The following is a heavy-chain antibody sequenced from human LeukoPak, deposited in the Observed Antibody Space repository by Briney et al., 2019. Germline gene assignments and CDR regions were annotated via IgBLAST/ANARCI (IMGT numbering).Heavy chain of an antibody. CDR3: ARDSYYGSGSYYRYTFDY. J-gene: IGHJ4*02. CDR2: IYSSGDT. Sequence: GGSLRLSCAASGFTVSSNFMSWVRQAPGKGLEWVSVIYSSGDTYYADSVKGRFTISRDNSKNTLYLQMNSLRAEDTAVYYCARDSYYGSGSYYRYTFDYWGQGTLVTVSS. V-gene: IGHV3-53*01. CDR1: GFTVSSNF. D-gene: IGHD3-10*01.